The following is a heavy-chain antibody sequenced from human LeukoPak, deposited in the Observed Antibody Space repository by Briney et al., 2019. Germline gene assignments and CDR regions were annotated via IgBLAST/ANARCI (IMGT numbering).Heavy chain of an antibody. Sequence: GGSLRLSCAASGFTFSSYAMSWVRQAPGKGLEWVSAISGSGGSTYYADSVKGRFTISRDNSKNTLYLQMSSLRAEDTAVYYCARHIISSGWYTGFDPWGQGTLVTVSS. V-gene: IGHV3-23*01. CDR1: GFTFSSYA. CDR3: ARHIISSGWYTGFDP. CDR2: ISGSGGST. D-gene: IGHD6-19*01. J-gene: IGHJ5*02.